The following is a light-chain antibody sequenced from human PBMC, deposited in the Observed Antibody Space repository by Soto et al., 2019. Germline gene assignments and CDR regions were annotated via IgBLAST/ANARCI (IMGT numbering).Light chain of an antibody. CDR3: SSFGGSSTL. CDR2: DVS. V-gene: IGLV2-14*01. J-gene: IGLJ2*01. Sequence: QSALTQPASVSGSPGQSITISCTGTSSDVGGYKYVSWYQQHPGEAPKLMIYDVSYRPSGISNRFSGSKSGNTASLTISGLQAEDEADYFCSSFGGSSTLFGGGTQLTVL. CDR1: SSDVGGYKY.